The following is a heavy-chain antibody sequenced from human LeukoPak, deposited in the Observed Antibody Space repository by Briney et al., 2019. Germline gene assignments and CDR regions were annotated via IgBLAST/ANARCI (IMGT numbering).Heavy chain of an antibody. V-gene: IGHV3-23*01. D-gene: IGHD5-12*01. CDR1: GFTFSSYA. J-gene: IGHJ4*02. Sequence: PGGSLRLSCAASGFTFSSYAMSWVRQAPGKGLEWVSAISGSGGSTYYADSVKGRFTISRDNSKNTLYLQMNSLRAGDTAVYYCASTRGYSGYGVFDYWGQGTLVTVSS. CDR3: ASTRGYSGYGVFDY. CDR2: ISGSGGST.